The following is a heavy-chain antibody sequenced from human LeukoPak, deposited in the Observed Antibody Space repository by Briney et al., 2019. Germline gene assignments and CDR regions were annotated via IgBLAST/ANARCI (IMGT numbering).Heavy chain of an antibody. V-gene: IGHV3-7*01. J-gene: IGHJ6*03. D-gene: IGHD2-2*01. CDR2: IKQDGSEK. Sequence: PGGSLRLSCAASGFTFSGYWMTWVRQAPGKGLEWVANIKQDGSEKHYVDSVKGRITISRDNAKNSLYLQMNSLRAEDTAVYFCARYGAAPAAFYYYYMDVWGTGTTVTVSS. CDR1: GFTFSGYW. CDR3: ARYGAAPAAFYYYYMDV.